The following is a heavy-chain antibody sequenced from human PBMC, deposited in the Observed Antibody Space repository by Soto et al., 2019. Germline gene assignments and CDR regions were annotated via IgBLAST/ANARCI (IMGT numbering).Heavy chain of an antibody. J-gene: IGHJ6*02. D-gene: IGHD1-7*01. Sequence: PSETLSLTCAVYGGSFSGYYWSWIRQPPGKGLEWIGEINHSGSTNYNPSLKSRVTISVDTSKNQFSLKLSSVTAADTAVYYCARSNYPYGMDVWGQGTTVT. CDR2: INHSGST. CDR3: ARSNYPYGMDV. V-gene: IGHV4-34*01. CDR1: GGSFSGYY.